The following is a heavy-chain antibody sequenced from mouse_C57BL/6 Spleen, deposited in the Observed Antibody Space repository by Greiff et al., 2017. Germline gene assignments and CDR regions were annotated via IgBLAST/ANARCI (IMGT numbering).Heavy chain of an antibody. CDR3: ARKVDYYGSSYGYFDV. CDR1: GFTFSDYG. Sequence: EVQLVESGGGLVKPGGSLKLSCAASGFTFSDYGMHWVRQAPEKGLEWVAYISSGSSTIYYAAIVKGRFTISRDNAKNTLLLQMTSLRSEDTAVYYCARKVDYYGSSYGYFDVWGTGTTVTVSS. J-gene: IGHJ1*03. V-gene: IGHV5-17*01. D-gene: IGHD1-1*01. CDR2: ISSGSSTI.